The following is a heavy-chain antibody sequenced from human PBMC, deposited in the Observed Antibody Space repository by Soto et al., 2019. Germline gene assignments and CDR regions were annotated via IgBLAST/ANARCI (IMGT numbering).Heavy chain of an antibody. CDR2: ISDNGGST. V-gene: IGHV3-23*01. CDR1: GFTFSSYA. CDR3: AKSITSKQYFDY. D-gene: IGHD6-13*01. J-gene: IGHJ4*02. Sequence: GGSLRLSFAASGFTFSSYAMTWVSQDPGKGLEWVSTISDNGGSTFYADSVKGRFTISRDNSKNTLYLQMNSLRAEDTAVYSCAKSITSKQYFDYWGQGTLVTVS.